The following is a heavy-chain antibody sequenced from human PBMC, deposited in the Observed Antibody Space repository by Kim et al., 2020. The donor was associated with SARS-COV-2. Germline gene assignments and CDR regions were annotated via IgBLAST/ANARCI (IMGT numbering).Heavy chain of an antibody. J-gene: IGHJ5*02. CDR3: ARQPTDKYTFALNWFDP. V-gene: IGHV4-39*01. CDR1: GDSIRSRHQY. Sequence: SETLSLTCIVSGDSIRSRHQYWGWIRQAPGKELEWIGSIVYSGYTYYNPSLQRRATMSVDTSKNEFSVTFTSVTAADTAIYFCARQPTDKYTFALNWFDPWGQGTLVTVSS. CDR2: IVYSGYT. D-gene: IGHD5-18*01.